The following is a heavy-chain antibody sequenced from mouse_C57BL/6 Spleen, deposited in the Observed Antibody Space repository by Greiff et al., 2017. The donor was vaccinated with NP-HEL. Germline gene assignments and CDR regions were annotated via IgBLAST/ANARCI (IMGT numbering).Heavy chain of an antibody. D-gene: IGHD1-3*01. V-gene: IGHV1-55*01. Sequence: QVQLQQPGAELVKPGASVKMSCKASGYTFTSYWITWVKQRPGQGLEWIGDIYPGSGSTNYNEKFKSKATLTVDTSASTADMQLSSLTSEDSAVYYCARSGFKGRENWFAYWGQGTLVTVSA. CDR2: IYPGSGST. CDR3: ARSGFKGRENWFAY. J-gene: IGHJ3*01. CDR1: GYTFTSYW.